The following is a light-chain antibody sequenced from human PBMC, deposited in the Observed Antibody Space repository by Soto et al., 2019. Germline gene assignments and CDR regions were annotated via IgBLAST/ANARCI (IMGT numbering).Light chain of an antibody. J-gene: IGLJ1*01. CDR3: SSYTSSSTRV. CDR1: NNDVGGYNY. CDR2: EVS. V-gene: IGLV2-14*01. Sequence: QSALTQPASVSGSPGQSITISCTGTNNDVGGYNYVSWYQHHPGKAPKLIIYEVSNRPSGVSSRFSGSKSGNTASLTISGLQAEDEADYYCSSYTSSSTRVFGTGTKVTVL.